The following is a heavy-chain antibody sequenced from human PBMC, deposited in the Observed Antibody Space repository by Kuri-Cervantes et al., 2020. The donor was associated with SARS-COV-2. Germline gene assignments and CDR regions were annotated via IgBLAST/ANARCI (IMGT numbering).Heavy chain of an antibody. CDR1: GFTFSSYA. V-gene: IGHV3-30*04. CDR3: ARDRPDSPMGQQLVRYFDL. Sequence: GGSLRLSCAASGFTFSSYAMHWVRQAPGKGLEWVAVISYDGSNKYYADSVKGRFTISRDNSKNTLYLQMNSLRSEDTAVYYCARDRPDSPMGQQLVRYFDLWGRGTLVTVSS. CDR2: ISYDGSNK. J-gene: IGHJ2*01. D-gene: IGHD6-13*01.